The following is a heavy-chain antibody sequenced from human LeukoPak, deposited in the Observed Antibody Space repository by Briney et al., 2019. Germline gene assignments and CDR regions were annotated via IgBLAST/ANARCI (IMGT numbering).Heavy chain of an antibody. J-gene: IGHJ5*02. V-gene: IGHV1-2*02. CDR2: INPNSGGT. Sequence: ASVKVSFKASGYTFTGYYMHWVRQAPGQGIEWMGGINPNSGGTNYYQKFQGRVTITSDTATSTAYMELSSLRSDDTGVYYCAREGFGSSSSHVAWFDPWGQGTLVTVSS. D-gene: IGHD6-6*01. CDR1: GYTFTGYY. CDR3: AREGFGSSSSHVAWFDP.